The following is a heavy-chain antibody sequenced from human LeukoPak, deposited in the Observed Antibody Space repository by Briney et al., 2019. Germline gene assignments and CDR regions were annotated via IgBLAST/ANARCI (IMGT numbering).Heavy chain of an antibody. Sequence: PGGSLRLSCVVSGFTFNRCWMNWVRQAPGKGLEWVSVIYSGGSTYYADSVKGRFTISRDNSKNTLYLQMNSLRAEDTAVYYCARDHYYYGMDVWGQGTTVTVSS. J-gene: IGHJ6*02. V-gene: IGHV3-53*01. CDR2: IYSGGST. CDR1: GFTFNRCW. CDR3: ARDHYYYGMDV.